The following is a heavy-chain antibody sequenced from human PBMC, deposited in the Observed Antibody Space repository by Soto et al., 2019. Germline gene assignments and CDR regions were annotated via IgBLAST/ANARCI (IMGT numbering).Heavy chain of an antibody. CDR3: ARSWGSETYYYDSSGYYGAFDI. J-gene: IGHJ3*02. V-gene: IGHV1-69*13. Sequence: SVKVSCKASGGTFSSYAISWVRQAPGQGLEWMGGIIPIFGTANYAQKFQGRVTITADESTSTAYMELSSLRSEDTAVYYCARSWGSETYYYDSSGYYGAFDIWGQGTMVTVSS. D-gene: IGHD3-22*01. CDR2: IIPIFGTA. CDR1: GGTFSSYA.